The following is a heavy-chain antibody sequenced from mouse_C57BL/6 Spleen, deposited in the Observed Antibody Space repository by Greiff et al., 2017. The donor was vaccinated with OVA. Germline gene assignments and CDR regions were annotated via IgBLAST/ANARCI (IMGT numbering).Heavy chain of an antibody. V-gene: IGHV1-4*01. Sequence: VQLQQSGAELARPGASVKMSCKASGYTFTSYTMHWVKQRPGQGLEWIGYINPSSGYTKYNQKFKDKATLTADKSSSTAYMQLSSLTSEDSAVYYCARSGYDGYYERAWFAYWGQGTLVTVSA. CDR1: GYTFTSYT. CDR3: ARSGYDGYYERAWFAY. D-gene: IGHD2-3*01. J-gene: IGHJ3*01. CDR2: INPSSGYT.